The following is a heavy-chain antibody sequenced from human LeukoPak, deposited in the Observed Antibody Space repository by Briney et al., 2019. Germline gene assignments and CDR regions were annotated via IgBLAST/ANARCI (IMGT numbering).Heavy chain of an antibody. D-gene: IGHD6-19*01. CDR3: ARGGRQQWLDGGGFDY. CDR2: ISGSGGST. J-gene: IGHJ4*02. V-gene: IGHV3-23*01. CDR1: GFTFSSYA. Sequence: PGGSLRLSCAASGFTFSSYAMNWVRQAPGKGLEWVSSISGSGGSTYYADSVKGRFTISRDNSKNTLDLQMNSLRAEDTAVYYCARGGRQQWLDGGGFDYWGQGTLVTVSS.